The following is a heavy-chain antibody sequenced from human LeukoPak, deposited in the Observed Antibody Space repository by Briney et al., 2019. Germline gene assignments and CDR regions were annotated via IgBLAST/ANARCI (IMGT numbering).Heavy chain of an antibody. CDR3: AREGLLLWFGELLDYYYGMDV. Sequence: ASVKLSCKASGSTFTSNYMHWVRHAPGQGLEWMGIINPSGGSTSYAQKFQGRVTMTRDTSTSTVYMELSSLRSEDTAVYYCAREGLLLWFGELLDYYYGMDVWGKGTTVTVSS. CDR2: INPSGGST. CDR1: GSTFTSNY. V-gene: IGHV1-46*01. J-gene: IGHJ6*04. D-gene: IGHD3-10*01.